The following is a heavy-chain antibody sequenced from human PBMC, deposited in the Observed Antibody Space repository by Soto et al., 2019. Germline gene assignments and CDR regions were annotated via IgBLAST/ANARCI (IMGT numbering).Heavy chain of an antibody. D-gene: IGHD2-15*01. CDR1: GGTFSSYA. CDR3: ARGYCSGGSCYSEQHYYYGMDV. CDR2: IIPIFGTA. V-gene: IGHV1-69*13. Sequence: SVKVSCKASGGTFSSYAISWVRQAPGQGLEWMGGIIPIFGTANYAQKFQGRVTITADESTSTAYMELSSLRSEDTAVYYCARGYCSGGSCYSEQHYYYGMDVWGQGTTVTVSS. J-gene: IGHJ6*02.